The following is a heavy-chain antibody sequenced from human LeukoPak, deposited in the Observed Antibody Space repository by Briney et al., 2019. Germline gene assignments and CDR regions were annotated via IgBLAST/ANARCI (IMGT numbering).Heavy chain of an antibody. CDR2: IKQDGSEK. J-gene: IGHJ4*02. Sequence: GGSLRLSCAASGFTFSSYWMSWVHQAPGKGLEWVANIKQDGSEKYYVDSVKGRFTISRDNAKNSLYLQMNSLRAEDTAVYYCARAPRYYGSGSVDYWGQGTLVTVSS. D-gene: IGHD3-10*01. CDR3: ARAPRYYGSGSVDY. CDR1: GFTFSSYW. V-gene: IGHV3-7*01.